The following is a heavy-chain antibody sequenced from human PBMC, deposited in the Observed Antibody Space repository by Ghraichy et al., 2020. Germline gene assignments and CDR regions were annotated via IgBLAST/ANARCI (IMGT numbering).Heavy chain of an antibody. V-gene: IGHV1-69*13. D-gene: IGHD4-17*01. CDR3: ARLYGPYGDYDPIDY. Sequence: SVKVSCKASGGTFSSYAISWVRQAPGQGLEWMGGIIPIFGTANYAQKFQGRVTITADESTSTAYMELSSLRSEDTAVYYCARLYGPYGDYDPIDYWGQGTLVTVSS. J-gene: IGHJ4*02. CDR2: IIPIFGTA. CDR1: GGTFSSYA.